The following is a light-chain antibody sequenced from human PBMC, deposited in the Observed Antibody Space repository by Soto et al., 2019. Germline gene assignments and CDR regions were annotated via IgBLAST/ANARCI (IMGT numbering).Light chain of an antibody. Sequence: DIQLTQSPSFLSASVGDRVTITCRASQGISSYLAWYHQKPGKAPKLLIYAASTLESGVPSRFSGSGSGTEFTLTISSLQAEDFATYYCQQLSSYPLTFGGGTKVEIK. J-gene: IGKJ4*01. CDR2: AAS. CDR3: QQLSSYPLT. CDR1: QGISSY. V-gene: IGKV1-9*01.